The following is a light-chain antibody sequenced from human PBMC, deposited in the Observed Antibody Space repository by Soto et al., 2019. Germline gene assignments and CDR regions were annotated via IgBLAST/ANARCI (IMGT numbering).Light chain of an antibody. CDR3: SSYAGRNNLV. CDR1: SSDFGGYNY. Sequence: QSALTQAPSASGSPGQSVTISCTGTSSDFGGYNYVSWYQQHPGKAPKLMIYEVSERPSGVPDRFSGSKSGNTASLTVSGLQAEDEADYYCSSYAGRNNLVFGGGTKLTVL. V-gene: IGLV2-8*01. CDR2: EVS. J-gene: IGLJ2*01.